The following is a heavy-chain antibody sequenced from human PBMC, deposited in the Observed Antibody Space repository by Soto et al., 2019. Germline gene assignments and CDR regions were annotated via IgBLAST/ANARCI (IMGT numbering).Heavy chain of an antibody. V-gene: IGHV3-7*05. Sequence: EVQLVESGGGLVQPGGSLRLSCAASEFTFSSYWMNWVRQAPGKGLEGVANIKEDGSEKYCVDSVKGRFTISRDNAKNSLYLQMNSLRGEDTAVYYCARDLGAPGRGSAVGYYYHYGMDVWGQGTTVTVSS. CDR1: EFTFSSYW. J-gene: IGHJ6*02. CDR3: ARDLGAPGRGSAVGYYYHYGMDV. CDR2: IKEDGSEK. D-gene: IGHD2-2*01.